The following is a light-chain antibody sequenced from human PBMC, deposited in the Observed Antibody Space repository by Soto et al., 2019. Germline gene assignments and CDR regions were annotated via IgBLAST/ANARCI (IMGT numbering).Light chain of an antibody. V-gene: IGLV1-40*01. CDR2: GNS. CDR1: ISNIGAGYD. CDR3: QSYDISLSGFHV. J-gene: IGLJ1*01. Sequence: QSVLTQPPSVSGAPGQRVTISCTGSISNIGAGYDVHWYQQLPGTVPKVLIYGNSNRPSGVPDRFSGSKSGTSASLAITGLQTDHEADYYCQSYDISLSGFHVFGTGTKVXVL.